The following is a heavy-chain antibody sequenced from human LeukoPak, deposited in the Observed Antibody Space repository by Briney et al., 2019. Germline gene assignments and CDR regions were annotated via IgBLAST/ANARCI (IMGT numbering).Heavy chain of an antibody. D-gene: IGHD1-26*01. V-gene: IGHV3-7*01. CDR2: IKQDGSEK. CDR1: GFTFSTYW. Sequence: GGSLRLSCAASGFTFSTYWMSWVRQAPGKGLEWVANIKQDGSEKDYVDSVKGRFTISRDNAKNSLYLQMNSLRAEDTAVYYCAKDVGATPDDFDYWGQGTLVTVSS. J-gene: IGHJ4*02. CDR3: AKDVGATPDDFDY.